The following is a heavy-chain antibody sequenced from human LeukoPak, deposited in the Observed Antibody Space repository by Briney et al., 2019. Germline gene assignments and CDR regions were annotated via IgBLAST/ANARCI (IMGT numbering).Heavy chain of an antibody. CDR2: ISGSGDNT. V-gene: IGHV3-23*01. Sequence: GGSLRLSCAASGFTFSSYAMSWVRQAPGKGLEWVSGISGSGDNTYYAGSVKGRFTISRDNSKNTLYVQVNSLGTEDTAAYYCAKGSYYDSSGSFYFDYWGQGTLVTVSS. J-gene: IGHJ4*02. CDR3: AKGSYYDSSGSFYFDY. D-gene: IGHD3-22*01. CDR1: GFTFSSYA.